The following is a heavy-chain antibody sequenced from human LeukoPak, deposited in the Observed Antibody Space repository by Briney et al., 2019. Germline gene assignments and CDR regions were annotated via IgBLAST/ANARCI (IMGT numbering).Heavy chain of an antibody. CDR1: GGSFSGYY. CDR2: IYTSGST. V-gene: IGHV4-59*10. D-gene: IGHD3-3*01. J-gene: IGHJ2*01. Sequence: PSETLSLTCAVYGGSFSGYYWSWIRQPAGKGLEWIGRIYTSGSTNYNPSLKSRVTMSVDTSKNQFSLKLSSVTAADTAVYYCARSKDETYYDFWSGYPRYFDLWGRGTLVTVSS. CDR3: ARSKDETYYDFWSGYPRYFDL.